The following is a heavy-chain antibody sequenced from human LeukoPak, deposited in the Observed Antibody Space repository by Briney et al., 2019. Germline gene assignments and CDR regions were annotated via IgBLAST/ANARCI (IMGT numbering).Heavy chain of an antibody. CDR2: IYSSGSS. CDR1: GGSISAYY. D-gene: IGHD3-10*01. Sequence: PSETLSLTCTVSGGSISAYYWSWLRQPPGKGLEWIGYIYSSGSSNYNPSLKSRVTISVDTSKNQFSLKLSSVTAADTAVYYCARSGGYGSGISYWGQGTLVTVSS. V-gene: IGHV4-59*01. CDR3: ARSGGYGSGISY. J-gene: IGHJ4*02.